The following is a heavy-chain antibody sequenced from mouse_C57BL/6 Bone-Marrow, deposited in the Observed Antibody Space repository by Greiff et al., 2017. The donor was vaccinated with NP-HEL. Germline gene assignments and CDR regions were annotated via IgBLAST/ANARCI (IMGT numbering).Heavy chain of an antibody. CDR2: ISNGGGST. CDR3: ARALITTVPWFAY. J-gene: IGHJ3*01. V-gene: IGHV5-12*01. CDR1: GFTFSDYY. D-gene: IGHD1-1*01. Sequence: EVQGVESGGGLVQPGGSLKLSCAASGFTFSDYYMYWVRQTPEKRLEWVAYISNGGGSTYYLDTVKGRFTISRDNAKNTLYLQMSRLKSEDTAMYYCARALITTVPWFAYWGQGTLVTVSA.